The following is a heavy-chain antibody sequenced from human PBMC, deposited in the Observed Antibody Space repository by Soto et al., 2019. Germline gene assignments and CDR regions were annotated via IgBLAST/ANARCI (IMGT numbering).Heavy chain of an antibody. CDR1: GGSISSGGYY. J-gene: IGHJ4*02. CDR2: IYYSGST. CDR3: ARWLGGAGLGY. D-gene: IGHD3-16*01. Sequence: QVQLQESGPGLVKPSQTLSLTCTVSGGSISSGGYYWSWIRQHPGKGLEWIGYIYYSGSTYYNPSLKXRXTXPXHASKSQFSLKLSSVTAADTAVYYCARWLGGAGLGYWGQGTLVTVSS. V-gene: IGHV4-31*03.